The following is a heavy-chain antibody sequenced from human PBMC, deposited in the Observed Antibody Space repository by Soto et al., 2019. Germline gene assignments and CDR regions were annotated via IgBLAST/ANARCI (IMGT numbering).Heavy chain of an antibody. J-gene: IGHJ6*03. CDR1: GGSISSGGYY. CDR3: ARKDSGYADYMDV. CDR2: IYYSGGT. V-gene: IGHV4-31*03. D-gene: IGHD5-12*01. Sequence: QVQLQESGPGLVKPSQTLSLTCTVSGGSISSGGYYWSWIRQHPGKGLAWIGYIYYSGGTYYNPSRASRLTRAVDTSENQFSLKWRSVTAADTAVYYCARKDSGYADYMDVWGKGTTVTVAS.